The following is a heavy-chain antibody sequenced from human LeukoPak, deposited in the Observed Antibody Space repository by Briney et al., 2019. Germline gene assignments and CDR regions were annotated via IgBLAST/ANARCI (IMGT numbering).Heavy chain of an antibody. CDR1: GYSVSSGYY. Sequence: SETLSLTCTVSGYSVSSGYYWGWIRQPPGKGLEWIGSIYHSGSTYYNPSLKSRVTISVDTSKNQFSLKLSSVTAADTAVYYCARGTGTQNDYWGQGTLVTVSS. V-gene: IGHV4-38-2*02. D-gene: IGHD1/OR15-1a*01. CDR2: IYHSGST. CDR3: ARGTGTQNDY. J-gene: IGHJ4*02.